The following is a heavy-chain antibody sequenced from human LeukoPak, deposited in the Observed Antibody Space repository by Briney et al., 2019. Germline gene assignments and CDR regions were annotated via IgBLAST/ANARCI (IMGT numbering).Heavy chain of an antibody. CDR1: GYSFTSYW. CDR2: IYPGDSDI. D-gene: IGHD5-18*01. V-gene: IGHV5-51*01. Sequence: GESLKISCKGSGYSFTSYWIGWVRQMPGKGLEWMGIIYPGDSDIRYSPSFQGQVTISADKSISTAYLQWSSLKASDTAMYYCARRNVDTAMVGIYYYYMDVWGKGTTVTVSS. J-gene: IGHJ6*03. CDR3: ARRNVDTAMVGIYYYYMDV.